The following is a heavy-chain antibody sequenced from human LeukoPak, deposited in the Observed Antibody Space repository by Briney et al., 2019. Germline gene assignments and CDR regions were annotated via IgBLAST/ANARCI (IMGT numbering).Heavy chain of an antibody. CDR3: ARYHYDSGGYPYYFDY. D-gene: IGHD3-22*01. Sequence: PGGSLRLSCAASGFIVSDNYMSWVRQAPGQGLEWVSVIYSGGSTYYADSVKGRFTISRDISKNTLFLQLNSLRAEDTAVYYCARYHYDSGGYPYYFDYWGQGTLVAVSS. CDR1: GFIVSDNY. J-gene: IGHJ4*02. V-gene: IGHV3-53*01. CDR2: IYSGGST.